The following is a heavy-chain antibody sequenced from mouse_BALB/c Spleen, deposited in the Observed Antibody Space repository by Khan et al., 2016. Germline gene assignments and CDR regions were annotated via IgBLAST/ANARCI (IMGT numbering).Heavy chain of an antibody. CDR3: ASGNYYFDY. CDR2: ISYSGST. Sequence: EVQLQESGPGLVKPSQSLSLTCTVTGYSITSDYAWNWIRQFPGNKLEWMGYISYSGSTSYNPSLKSRISITRDTSKNQFFLQLNSVTTEDTDTYYCASGNYYFDYWGQGTTLTVSS. V-gene: IGHV3-2*02. CDR1: GYSITSDYA. J-gene: IGHJ2*01. D-gene: IGHD2-1*01.